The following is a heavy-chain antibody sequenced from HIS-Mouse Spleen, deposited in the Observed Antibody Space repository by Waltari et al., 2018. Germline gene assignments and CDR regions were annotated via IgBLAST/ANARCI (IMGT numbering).Heavy chain of an antibody. Sequence: QLQLQESGPGLVKPSAPLSLTCPVSCGSISSSRYYLGWIRQPPGQGLEWIGSIYYSGSTYYNPSLKSRVTISVDTSKNQFSLKLSSVTAADTAVYYCARDSDYYDSSGYWDAFDIWGQGTMVTVSS. V-gene: IGHV4-39*07. CDR1: CGSISSSRYY. CDR2: IYYSGST. CDR3: ARDSDYYDSSGYWDAFDI. J-gene: IGHJ3*02. D-gene: IGHD3-22*01.